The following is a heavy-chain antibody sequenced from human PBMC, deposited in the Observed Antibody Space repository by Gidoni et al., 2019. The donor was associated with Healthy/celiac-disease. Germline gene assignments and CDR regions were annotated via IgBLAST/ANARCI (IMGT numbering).Heavy chain of an antibody. V-gene: IGHV3-15*01. Sequence: EVQLVESGGGLVKPGGSLRLSCAASVFTFSNAWMSWVRQAPGKGLEWVGRIKRKTDGGTTDYAAPVKGRFTIARDDAKNTLYLQMNSLKTEDTAVYYCTTDLASYIFDYWGQGTLVTVSS. CDR3: TTDLASYIFDY. CDR1: VFTFSNAW. D-gene: IGHD3-10*01. CDR2: IKRKTDGGTT. J-gene: IGHJ4*02.